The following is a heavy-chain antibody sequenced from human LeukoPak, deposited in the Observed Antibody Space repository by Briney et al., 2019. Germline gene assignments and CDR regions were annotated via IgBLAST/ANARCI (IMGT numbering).Heavy chain of an antibody. J-gene: IGHJ5*02. CDR1: GGTFSSYA. CDR2: IIPIFGTA. V-gene: IGHV1-69*13. CDR3: ARADYYGSGSYYSWFDP. Sequence: SVKVSCKASGGTFSSYAISWVRQVPGQGLEWMVGIIPIFGTANYAQKFQGRVTITADESTSTAYMELSSLRSEDTAVYYCARADYYGSGSYYSWFDPWGQGTLVTVSS. D-gene: IGHD3-10*01.